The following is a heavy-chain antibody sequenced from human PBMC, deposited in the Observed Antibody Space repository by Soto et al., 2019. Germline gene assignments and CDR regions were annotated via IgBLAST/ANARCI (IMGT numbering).Heavy chain of an antibody. CDR1: GYTFTSYG. J-gene: IGHJ3*02. V-gene: IGHV1-18*01. CDR2: ISAYNGNT. Sequence: GASAKVSCKASGYTFTSYGISWVRQAPGQGLEWMGWISAYNGNTNYAQKLQGRVTMTTDTSTSTAYMELRSLRSDDTAVYYCARDWSLGGYYDSSGYGDAFDIWGQGTMVTVSS. CDR3: ARDWSLGGYYDSSGYGDAFDI. D-gene: IGHD3-22*01.